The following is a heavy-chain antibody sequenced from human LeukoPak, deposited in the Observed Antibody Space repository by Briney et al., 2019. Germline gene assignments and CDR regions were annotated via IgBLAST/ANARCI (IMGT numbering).Heavy chain of an antibody. Sequence: XVRQATGQGLEWMGWXNPNSGGTNYAQKFQGWVTMTRDTSISTAYMELSRLRSDDTAVYYCARERGPLGYCSGGSCYFDGMDVWGQGTTVTVSS. CDR3: ARERGPLGYCSGGSCYFDGMDV. D-gene: IGHD2-15*01. J-gene: IGHJ6*02. V-gene: IGHV1-2*04. CDR2: XNPNSGGT.